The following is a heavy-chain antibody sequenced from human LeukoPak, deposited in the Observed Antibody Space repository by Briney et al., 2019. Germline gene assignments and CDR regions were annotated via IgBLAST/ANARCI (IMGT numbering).Heavy chain of an antibody. CDR1: GFTFSSYW. CDR2: IKQDGSEK. Sequence: GGSLRLSCAASGFTFSSYWMNWVRQAPGKGLERVANIKQDGSEKDYVDSVKGRFTISRDNAKSSLYLQMNSLRAEDTAVYYCARVSSLAVAGFFDYWGQGILVTVSS. CDR3: ARVSSLAVAGFFDY. J-gene: IGHJ4*02. D-gene: IGHD6-19*01. V-gene: IGHV3-7*01.